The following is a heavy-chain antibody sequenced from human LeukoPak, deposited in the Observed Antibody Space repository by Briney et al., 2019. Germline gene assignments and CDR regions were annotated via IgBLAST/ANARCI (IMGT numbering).Heavy chain of an antibody. CDR1: GFTFSSYW. V-gene: IGHV3-7*01. D-gene: IGHD1-26*01. Sequence: GGSLRLSCAASGFTFSSYWMSWVRQAPGKGLEWVANIKQDGSEKYYVDSVKGRFTISRDNAKNSLYLQMNSLRAEDTAVYYCARDAAPSGSYYSDAFDIWGQGTMVTVSS. CDR3: ARDAAPSGSYYSDAFDI. CDR2: IKQDGSEK. J-gene: IGHJ3*02.